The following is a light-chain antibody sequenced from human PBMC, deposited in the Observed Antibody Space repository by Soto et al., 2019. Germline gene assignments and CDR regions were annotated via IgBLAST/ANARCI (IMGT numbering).Light chain of an antibody. Sequence: QSALTQPPSASGSPGQSVTISCTGTSSDIGTYDYVSWYQHLPDKAPKLIIYEVSKRPSGVPDRFSGSKSGNTASLTISGLQAEDEADYYCCSYAGSSTYVFGTGTKVTVL. J-gene: IGLJ1*01. CDR3: CSYAGSSTYV. V-gene: IGLV2-8*01. CDR2: EVS. CDR1: SSDIGTYDY.